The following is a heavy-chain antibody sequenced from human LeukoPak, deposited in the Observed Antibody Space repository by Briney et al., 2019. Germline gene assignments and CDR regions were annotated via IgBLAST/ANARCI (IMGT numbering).Heavy chain of an antibody. V-gene: IGHV1-46*01. Sequence: GASVKVSCKASGYTFTSYYMHWVRQAPGEGLEWMGIINPTGGSTSYAQKFQGRVTMTRDTSTSTVYMELSSLRSEDTAVYYCARDHYHKIHSVKVTAPDYWGQGTLVIVSS. CDR3: ARDHYHKIHSVKVTAPDY. CDR2: INPTGGST. J-gene: IGHJ4*02. D-gene: IGHD2-21*02. CDR1: GYTFTSYY.